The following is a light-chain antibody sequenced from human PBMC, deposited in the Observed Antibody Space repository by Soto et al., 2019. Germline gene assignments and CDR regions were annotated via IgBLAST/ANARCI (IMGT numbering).Light chain of an antibody. V-gene: IGLV2-8*01. CDR3: SSSAGTNSFVL. J-gene: IGLJ3*02. CDR1: SSDIGGYNS. CDR2: EVN. Sequence: QSALTQPPSASGSPGQSVTISCTGTSSDIGGYNSVSWYQQHPGKAPKLMIYEVNKRPLGVPERFSGSKSGNTASLTVSGLQADDEADYDCSSSAGTNSFVLFGGGTKVTVL.